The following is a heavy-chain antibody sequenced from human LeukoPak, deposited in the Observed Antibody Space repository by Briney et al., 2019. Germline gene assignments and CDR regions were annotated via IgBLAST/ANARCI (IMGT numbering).Heavy chain of an antibody. J-gene: IGHJ6*02. V-gene: IGHV3-30*04. CDR1: GFTFSSYA. CDR2: ISYDGSNK. Sequence: PGGSLRPSCAASGFTFSSYAMHWVRQAPGKGLEWVAVISYDGSNKYYADSVKGRFTISRDNSKNTLYLQMNSLRAEDTAVYYCARELWGYYYGMDVWGQGTTVTVSS. D-gene: IGHD2-21*01. CDR3: ARELWGYYYGMDV.